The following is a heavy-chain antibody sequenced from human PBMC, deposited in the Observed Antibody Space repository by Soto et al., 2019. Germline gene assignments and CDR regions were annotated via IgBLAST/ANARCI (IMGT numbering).Heavy chain of an antibody. CDR3: ARDGDYGDYGGYYFDY. Sequence: SETLSLTCTVSGGSISSYYWSWIRQPPGKGLEWIGYIYYSGSTNYNPSLKSRVTISVDTSKNQFSLKLSSVTAADTAVYYCARDGDYGDYGGYYFDYWGQGTLVTVSS. CDR2: IYYSGST. D-gene: IGHD4-17*01. CDR1: GGSISSYY. J-gene: IGHJ4*02. V-gene: IGHV4-59*01.